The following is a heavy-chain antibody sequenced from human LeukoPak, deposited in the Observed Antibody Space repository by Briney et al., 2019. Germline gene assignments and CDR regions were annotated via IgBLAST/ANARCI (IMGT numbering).Heavy chain of an antibody. J-gene: IGHJ4*02. D-gene: IGHD3-22*01. CDR1: GYTFTSYG. CDR3: ARDRVAYYYDSSGYLLDY. CDR2: ISAYNGNT. V-gene: IGHV1-18*01. Sequence: ASVKVSCKASGYTFTSYGISWVRQAPGQGLEWMGWISAYNGNTNYAQKLQGRVTMTTDTSTSTAYMELRSLRSDDTAVYYCARDRVAYYYDSSGYLLDYWGQGTLVTVSS.